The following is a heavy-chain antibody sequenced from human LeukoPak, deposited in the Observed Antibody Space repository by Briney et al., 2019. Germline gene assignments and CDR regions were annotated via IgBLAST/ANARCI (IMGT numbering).Heavy chain of an antibody. CDR2: ISTNKGNT. J-gene: IGHJ5*02. CDR1: GYIFTSYG. V-gene: IGHV1-18*01. Sequence: ASVKVSCKASGYIFTSYGISWVRQAPGQGLEWMGWISTNKGNTNYAQRLQGRVTMTTDTSTSTAYMELRSLRSDDTAIYYCDRDIQWSFDPWGQGTLVTVSS. D-gene: IGHD3-3*01. CDR3: DRDIQWSFDP.